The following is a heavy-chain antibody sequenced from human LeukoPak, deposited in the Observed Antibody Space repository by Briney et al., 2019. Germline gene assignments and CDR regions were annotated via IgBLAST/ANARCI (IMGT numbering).Heavy chain of an antibody. Sequence: ASVKVSCKASGYTFTSYGISWVRQAPGQGLEWMGWINTNTGNPTYAQDFTGRYVFSLDTSVSTAYLQIDNLKAEDTAMYYCARPVGYCSTLSCYLAYWGQGTLVTVSS. CDR3: ARPVGYCSTLSCYLAY. D-gene: IGHD2-2*01. V-gene: IGHV7-4-1*01. J-gene: IGHJ4*02. CDR1: GYTFTSYG. CDR2: INTNTGNP.